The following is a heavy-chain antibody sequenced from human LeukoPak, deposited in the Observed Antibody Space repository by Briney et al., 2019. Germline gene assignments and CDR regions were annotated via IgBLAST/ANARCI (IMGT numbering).Heavy chain of an antibody. Sequence: ASVKVSCKASGYTFTGYYLHWVRQAPGQGLEGMGWINPNSGGTNYAQKFQGRVTMTRDTSISTAYMELSRLRYDDTAVFYCARFPAGGVVIRKYYFDYWGQGTLVTVSS. CDR2: INPNSGGT. J-gene: IGHJ4*02. CDR1: GYTFTGYY. V-gene: IGHV1-2*02. CDR3: ARFPAGGVVIRKYYFDY. D-gene: IGHD3-3*01.